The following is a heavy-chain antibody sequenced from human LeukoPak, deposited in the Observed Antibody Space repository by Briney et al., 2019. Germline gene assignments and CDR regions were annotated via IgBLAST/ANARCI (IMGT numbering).Heavy chain of an antibody. J-gene: IGHJ4*02. CDR3: AKDYSGSYFDY. CDR1: GFTFDDYA. Sequence: GRSLRLFCAASGFTFDDYAMHWVRQAPGKGLEWVSGISWNSGSIGYADSVKGRFTISRDNAKNSLYLQMNSLRAEDTALYYCAKDYSGSYFDYWGQGTLVTVSS. D-gene: IGHD1-26*01. V-gene: IGHV3-9*01. CDR2: ISWNSGSI.